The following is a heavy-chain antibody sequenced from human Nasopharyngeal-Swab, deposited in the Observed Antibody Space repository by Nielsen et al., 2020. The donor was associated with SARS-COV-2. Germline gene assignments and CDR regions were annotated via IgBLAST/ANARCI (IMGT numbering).Heavy chain of an antibody. V-gene: IGHV3-7*01. CDR2: IKHDGSAK. Sequence: SLKISCAASGFTFSSYWMTWVRQAPGKGLEWVANIKHDGSAKYYADSVKGRFTISRDNAKSSLHLQMNSLRAEDTAVYYCARHYDFWSGYYNSHFYGMDVWGQGTTVTVSS. J-gene: IGHJ6*02. CDR1: GFTFSSYW. CDR3: ARHYDFWSGYYNSHFYGMDV. D-gene: IGHD3-3*01.